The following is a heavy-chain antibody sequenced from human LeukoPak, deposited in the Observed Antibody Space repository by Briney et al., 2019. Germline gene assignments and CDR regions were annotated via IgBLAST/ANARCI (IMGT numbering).Heavy chain of an antibody. J-gene: IGHJ6*03. Sequence: PSETLSLTCTVSGYSISSGYYWGWIRQPPGKGLEWIGEINHSGSTNYNPSLKSRVTISVDTSKNQFSLKLSSVTAADTAVYYCARGRVVVVPAVSWGYYYYYYMDVWGKGTTVTVSS. CDR3: ARGRVVVVPAVSWGYYYYYYMDV. D-gene: IGHD2-2*01. V-gene: IGHV4-38-2*02. CDR1: GYSISSGYY. CDR2: INHSGST.